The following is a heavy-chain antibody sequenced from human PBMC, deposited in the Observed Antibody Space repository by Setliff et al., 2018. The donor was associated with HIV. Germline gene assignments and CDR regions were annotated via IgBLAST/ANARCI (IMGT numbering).Heavy chain of an antibody. CDR3: AREGYTYGHSDY. D-gene: IGHD5-18*01. CDR2: INPSEGTT. V-gene: IGHV1-46*01. Sequence: GASVKVSCKASGGTFGNYGVGWVRQAPGQGLEWMGIINPSEGTTTYAQKFQGRVTMTRDTSTSTVYMELSSLRSEDTAVYYCAREGYTYGHSDYWGQGTLVTVSS. CDR1: GGTFGNYG. J-gene: IGHJ4*02.